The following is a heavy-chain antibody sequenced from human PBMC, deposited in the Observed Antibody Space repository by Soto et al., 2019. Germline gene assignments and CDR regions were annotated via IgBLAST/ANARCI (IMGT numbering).Heavy chain of an antibody. J-gene: IGHJ4*02. CDR1: GFTFSGYA. V-gene: IGHV3-23*01. CDR2: ISGSGGST. D-gene: IGHD3-3*01. Sequence: GGSLRLSCAASGFTFSGYAMSWVRQAPGKGLEWVSAISGSGGSTYYADSVKGRFTISRDNSKNTLYLQMNSLRAEDTAVYYCAKASSESYYDFWSGSHLDYWGQGTLVTVSS. CDR3: AKASSESYYDFWSGSHLDY.